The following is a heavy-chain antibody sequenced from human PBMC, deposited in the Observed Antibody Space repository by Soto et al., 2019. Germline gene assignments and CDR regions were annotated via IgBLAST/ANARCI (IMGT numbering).Heavy chain of an antibody. Sequence: ASVKVSCKTSGYTFSNYAISWVRQAPGQGLEWMGWVSPYNGNANYTEKFQGRVSMTTDTSTTTAYMELTSLSAEDTAMYYCARDGDVNTGFGKDYWGQGTLVTVSS. CDR3: ARDGDVNTGFGKDY. CDR2: VSPYNGNA. CDR1: GYTFSNYA. V-gene: IGHV1-18*04. D-gene: IGHD3-16*01. J-gene: IGHJ4*02.